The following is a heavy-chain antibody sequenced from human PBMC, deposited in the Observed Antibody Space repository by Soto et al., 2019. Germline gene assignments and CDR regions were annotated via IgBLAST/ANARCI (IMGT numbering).Heavy chain of an antibody. J-gene: IGHJ4*02. CDR2: VHYSGST. V-gene: IGHV4-59*11. CDR3: TGGGSGHPFDY. Sequence: SETLSLTCTVSGVSITSHYWTWIRQPPGKGLEWIGNVHYSGSTHSSPSLKSRVIISLXXXXXXSXLXLNXXTAAETAVYYCTGGGSGHPFDYWGRGTLVTVSS. CDR1: GVSITSHY. D-gene: IGHD2-15*01.